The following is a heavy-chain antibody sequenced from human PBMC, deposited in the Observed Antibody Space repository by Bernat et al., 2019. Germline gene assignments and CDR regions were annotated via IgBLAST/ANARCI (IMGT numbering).Heavy chain of an antibody. CDR1: GYTFINYG. V-gene: IGHV1-18*01. CDR3: AAAPSQVPAANIWFDP. Sequence: QVQLLQSGTDVKKPGAPLRVSCKASGYTFINYGITWVRQAPGQGLEWMGWINPYNGNTNYAQTVQGRVTMTTDTSTSTAYMEMTSLRSDDTAVYYCAAAPSQVPAANIWFDPWGQGTLVTVSS. D-gene: IGHD2-2*01. CDR2: INPYNGNT. J-gene: IGHJ5*01.